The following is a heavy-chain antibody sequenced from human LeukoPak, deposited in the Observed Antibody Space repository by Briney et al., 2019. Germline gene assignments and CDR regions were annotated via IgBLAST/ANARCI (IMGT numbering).Heavy chain of an antibody. CDR2: ISWNSGSI. CDR1: GFTFDDYA. CDR3: AKDGCSSTSCYEGNYMDV. Sequence: GGSLRLSCAASGFTFDDYAMHWVRQAPGQGLEWVSGISWNSGSIGYADSVKGRFTISRDNAKNSLYLQMNSLRAEDTALYYCAKDGCSSTSCYEGNYMDVWGKGTTVTISS. D-gene: IGHD2-2*01. V-gene: IGHV3-9*01. J-gene: IGHJ6*03.